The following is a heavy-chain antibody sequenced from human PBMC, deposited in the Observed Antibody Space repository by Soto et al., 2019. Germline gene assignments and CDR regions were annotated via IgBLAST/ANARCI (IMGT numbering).Heavy chain of an antibody. D-gene: IGHD3-22*01. CDR1: GYTFTSYA. CDR3: ARDMIVVVITPGDAFDI. V-gene: IGHV1-3*01. CDR2: INAGNGNT. J-gene: IGHJ3*02. Sequence: ASVKVSCKASGYTFTSYAMHWVRQAPGQRLEWMGWINAGNGNTKYSQKFQGRVTITRDTSASTAYMELSSLRSEDTAVYYCARDMIVVVITPGDAFDIWGQGTMVTVSS.